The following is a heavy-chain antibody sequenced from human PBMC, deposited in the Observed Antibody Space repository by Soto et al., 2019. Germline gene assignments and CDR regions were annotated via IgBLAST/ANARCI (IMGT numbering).Heavy chain of an antibody. D-gene: IGHD6-13*01. CDR1: GYSFTSYW. J-gene: IGHJ6*02. V-gene: IGHV5-10-1*01. CDR2: IDPSDSYT. Sequence: GESLKISCKGSGYSFTSYWISWVRQMPGKGLEWMGRIDPSDSYTNYSPSFQGHVTISADKSISTAYLQWSSLEASDTAMYYCARRVRIAAAGNYYYYGMDVWGQGTTVTVSS. CDR3: ARRVRIAAAGNYYYYGMDV.